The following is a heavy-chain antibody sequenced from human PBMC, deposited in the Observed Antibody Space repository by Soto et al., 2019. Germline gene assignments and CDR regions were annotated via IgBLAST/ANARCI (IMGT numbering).Heavy chain of an antibody. V-gene: IGHV3-23*01. J-gene: IGHJ5*02. D-gene: IGHD2-15*01. CDR3: AKRDGRISPRPAPLNWFDP. CDR2: IIGGGGST. Sequence: GVSLSLSCAASGFTFRSYAMSWVRRAPGKGLEWVSLIIGGGGSTYYADSVKGRSTIFRENSNTTLFLQMNSLRADATAADYCAKRDGRISPRPAPLNWFDPWGQGTLVTVSS. CDR1: GFTFRSYA.